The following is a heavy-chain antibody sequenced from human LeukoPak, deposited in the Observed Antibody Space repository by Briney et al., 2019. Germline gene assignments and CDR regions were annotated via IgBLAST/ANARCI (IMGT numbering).Heavy chain of an antibody. Sequence: GGSLRLSCAASGFTFSSYEMNWVRQAPGEGLEWVSYISSSGSTIYYADSVKGRFTISRDNAKNSLYLQMNSLRAEDTAVYYCARDTVGNSGWYYGIFDYWGQGTLVTVSS. CDR3: ARDTVGNSGWYYGIFDY. J-gene: IGHJ4*02. D-gene: IGHD6-19*01. V-gene: IGHV3-48*03. CDR2: ISSSGSTI. CDR1: GFTFSSYE.